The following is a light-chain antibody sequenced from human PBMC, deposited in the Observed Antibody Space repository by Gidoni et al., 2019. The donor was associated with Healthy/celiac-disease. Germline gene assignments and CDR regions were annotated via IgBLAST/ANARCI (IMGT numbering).Light chain of an antibody. CDR2: AAY. Sequence: DIQMTQSPSSLSASVGDRVTITCRASQSISSYLNWYQQKPEKAPKLLIYAAYSLQSRVPSRFSGSGSGTDFTLTISRLQPEDFATYYCQQSYSTPGTFGPGTKVDIK. V-gene: IGKV1-39*01. CDR1: QSISSY. CDR3: QQSYSTPGT. J-gene: IGKJ3*01.